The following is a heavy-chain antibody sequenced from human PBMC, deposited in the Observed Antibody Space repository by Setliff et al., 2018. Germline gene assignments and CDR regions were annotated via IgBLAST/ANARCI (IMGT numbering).Heavy chain of an antibody. V-gene: IGHV4-61*09. Sequence: PSETLSLTCTVSGGSINSGSYYWSWIRQSAGKGLEWIGYIYTSGSTNYNPSLKSRVTISLDTSKNQFSLKLSFVTAADTAVYYCARERSYYYASGNPHNYYMDVWGKGIAVTVSS. CDR3: ARERSYYYASGNPHNYYMDV. D-gene: IGHD3-10*01. CDR1: GGSINSGSYY. J-gene: IGHJ6*03. CDR2: IYTSGST.